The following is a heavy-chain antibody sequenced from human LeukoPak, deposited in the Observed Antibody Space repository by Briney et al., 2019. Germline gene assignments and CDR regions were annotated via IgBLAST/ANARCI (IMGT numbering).Heavy chain of an antibody. CDR3: ARDLTGITIFGVVIIGRDYFDY. J-gene: IGHJ4*02. Sequence: ASVKVSCKASGYTFTSYGISWVRQAPGQGLEWMGWISAYNGNTNYAQKLRGRVTMTTDTSTSTAYMERRSLRSDDTAVYYCARDLTGITIFGVVIIGRDYFDYWGQGTLVTVSS. V-gene: IGHV1-18*01. CDR1: GYTFTSYG. CDR2: ISAYNGNT. D-gene: IGHD3-3*01.